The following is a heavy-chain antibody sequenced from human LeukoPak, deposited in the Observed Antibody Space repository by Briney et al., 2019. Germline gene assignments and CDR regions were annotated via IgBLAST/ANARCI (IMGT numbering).Heavy chain of an antibody. Sequence: GGSLRLSCAASAFTFSSCTMNWVRQAPGKGLEWVSVTYTGGNSYYAGSVQGRFIISRDISKNTLYLQMNNLRAEDSALYYCARGGRGSAAVVAPRSFDIWGQGTMVTVSS. J-gene: IGHJ3*02. CDR1: AFTFSSCT. CDR3: ARGGRGSAAVVAPRSFDI. CDR2: TYTGGNS. D-gene: IGHD3-22*01. V-gene: IGHV3-53*01.